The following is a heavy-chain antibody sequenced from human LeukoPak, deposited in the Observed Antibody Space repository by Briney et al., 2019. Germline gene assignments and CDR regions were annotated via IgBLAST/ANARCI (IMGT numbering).Heavy chain of an antibody. Sequence: PGGSLRLSCAASGFTFSSYAMSWVRQAPGKGLEWVSAISGSGGSTYYADSVKGRFTISRDNSKNTLYLQMSSLRAEDTAVYYCARQPTYYYDSSGFGAFDIWGQGTMVTVSS. J-gene: IGHJ3*02. V-gene: IGHV3-23*01. CDR2: ISGSGGST. D-gene: IGHD3-22*01. CDR3: ARQPTYYYDSSGFGAFDI. CDR1: GFTFSSYA.